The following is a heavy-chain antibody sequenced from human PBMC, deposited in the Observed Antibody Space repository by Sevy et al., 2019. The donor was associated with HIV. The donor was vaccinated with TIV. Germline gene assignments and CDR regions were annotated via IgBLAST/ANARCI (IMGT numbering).Heavy chain of an antibody. CDR2: INSDGST. Sequence: GGSLRLSCAASGFSVNSNYMTWVRQAPGKGLDWVSIINSDGSTKYADALKGRFTISKDNTKNRTYLQMNSVRVEDTAVYYCARGGTIFGLVRHDFDYWGQGTLVTVSS. V-gene: IGHV3-66*01. J-gene: IGHJ4*02. D-gene: IGHD3-3*01. CDR1: GFSVNSNY. CDR3: ARGGTIFGLVRHDFDY.